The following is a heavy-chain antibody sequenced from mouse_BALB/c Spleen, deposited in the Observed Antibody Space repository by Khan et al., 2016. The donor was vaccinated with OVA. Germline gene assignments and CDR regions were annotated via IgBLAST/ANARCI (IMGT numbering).Heavy chain of an antibody. CDR2: ICNLAFSI. Sequence: EVELVESGGGLVQPGGSRNLSWVASGSIFSDYGMAWVRQAPGKGPGGVAFICNLAFSIYYADTLTGRFTISRENAKNTLYLEMSSLRSEDTAMYYCARNWSFAYWGQGTLVTVSA. CDR3: ARNWSFAY. CDR1: GSIFSDYG. V-gene: IGHV5-15*02. J-gene: IGHJ3*01. D-gene: IGHD4-1*01.